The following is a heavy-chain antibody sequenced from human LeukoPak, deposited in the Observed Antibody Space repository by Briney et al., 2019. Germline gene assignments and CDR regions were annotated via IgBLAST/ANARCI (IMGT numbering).Heavy chain of an antibody. CDR1: GFTFSSYA. J-gene: IGHJ3*01. D-gene: IGHD5-24*01. CDR2: ISYDGSNK. V-gene: IGHV3-30-3*02. Sequence: PGRSLRLSCAASGFTFSSYAMHWVRQAPGKGLEWVAVISYDGSNKYYADSVKGRFTISRDNSKNTLYLQMNSLRVEDTAMYFCAKDIQLSTWGLGTMVTVSS. CDR3: AKDIQLST.